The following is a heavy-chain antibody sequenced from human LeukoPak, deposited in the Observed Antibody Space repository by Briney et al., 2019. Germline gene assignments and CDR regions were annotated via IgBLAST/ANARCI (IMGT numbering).Heavy chain of an antibody. V-gene: IGHV1-18*01. D-gene: IGHD3-22*01. J-gene: IGHJ4*02. Sequence: APVKVSFKASGYTFTSYGISWVRQAPGQGLEWMGWISAYNGNTNYAQKLQGRVTMTTDTSTSTAYMELRSLRSDDTAVYYCARDYYYDSSGPFDYWGQGTLVTVSS. CDR2: ISAYNGNT. CDR1: GYTFTSYG. CDR3: ARDYYYDSSGPFDY.